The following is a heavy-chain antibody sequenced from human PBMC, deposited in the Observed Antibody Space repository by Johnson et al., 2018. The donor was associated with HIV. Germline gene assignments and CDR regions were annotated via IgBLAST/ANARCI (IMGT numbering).Heavy chain of an antibody. CDR1: GLSFSNFG. J-gene: IGHJ3*02. Sequence: QVQLVESGGGVVQPGKSLTLSCVGSGLSFSNFGIHWVRQAPGKGPEWVAVISFDGNLKKYADSVKGRFTISRDNSKNTLYLQMNSLRAEDTSVYYCAKVGAMVVTPRGEAFDIWGQGTMVIVSS. V-gene: IGHV3-30*18. CDR2: ISFDGNLK. CDR3: AKVGAMVVTPRGEAFDI. D-gene: IGHD4-23*01.